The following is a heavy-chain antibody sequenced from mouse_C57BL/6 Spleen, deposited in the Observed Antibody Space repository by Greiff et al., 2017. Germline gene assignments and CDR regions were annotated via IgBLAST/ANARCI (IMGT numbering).Heavy chain of an antibody. CDR2: IDPANGNT. V-gene: IGHV14-3*01. CDR1: GFNIKNTY. D-gene: IGHD1-1*02. J-gene: IGHJ2*01. CDR3: ARRRIYTGSYEYYFDF. Sequence: VQLQQSVAELVRPGASVKLSCTASGFNIKNTYMHWVKQRPEQGLEWIGRIDPANGNTKYAPKFQGKATITADTSSNTAYLQLSSLTSEDTAIYYCARRRIYTGSYEYYFDFWGTGTTLTVSS.